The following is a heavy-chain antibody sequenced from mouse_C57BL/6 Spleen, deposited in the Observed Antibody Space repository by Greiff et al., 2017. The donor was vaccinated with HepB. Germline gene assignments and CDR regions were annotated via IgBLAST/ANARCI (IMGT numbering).Heavy chain of an antibody. CDR3: ARLYYYAMDY. CDR1: GFTFSDYY. V-gene: IGHV5-16*01. J-gene: IGHJ4*01. Sequence: EVNVVESEGGLVQPGSSMKLSCTASGFTFSDYYMAWVRQVPEKGLEWVANIKYDGSSTYYLDSLKSRFIISRDNAKNILYLQMSSLKSEDTATYYCARLYYYAMDYWGQGTSVTVSS. CDR2: IKYDGSST.